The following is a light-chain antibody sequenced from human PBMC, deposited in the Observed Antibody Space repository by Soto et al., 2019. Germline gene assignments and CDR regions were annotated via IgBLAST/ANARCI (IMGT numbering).Light chain of an antibody. Sequence: EIVMTQSPATLSVSPGERVTLSCRASQSVSTSLAWYQQIPGQAPRLLIYGASTRATGIPARFSGSGSVTEFTLTISSLQPEDFAVYYCQQYNNRPPMYTFGQGTKLEIK. CDR2: GAS. V-gene: IGKV3-15*01. CDR3: QQYNNRPPMYT. J-gene: IGKJ2*01. CDR1: QSVSTS.